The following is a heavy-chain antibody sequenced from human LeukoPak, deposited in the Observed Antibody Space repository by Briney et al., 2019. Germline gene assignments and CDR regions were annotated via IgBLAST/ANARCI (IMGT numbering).Heavy chain of an antibody. V-gene: IGHV3-21*01. J-gene: IGHJ3*02. Sequence: GGSLRLSCAASGFTFSSYSMNWVRQAPGKGLEWVSSISSSSSYIYYADSVKGRFTISRDNAKNSLYLQMNSLRAEDTAVYYCARARVVVSDDAFDIWGQGTMVTVSS. CDR2: ISSSSSYI. CDR3: ARARVVVSDDAFDI. CDR1: GFTFSSYS. D-gene: IGHD2-2*01.